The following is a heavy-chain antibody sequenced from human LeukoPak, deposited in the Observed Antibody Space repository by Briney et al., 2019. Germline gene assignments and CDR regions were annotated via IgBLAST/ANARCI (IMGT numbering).Heavy chain of an antibody. CDR3: ARVFYDYVWGSYRPRWFDP. V-gene: IGHV4-34*01. Sequence: SETLSLTCGVYDGSFGDFYWSWIRQRPGKGLEWIGEINHSGSTNYNPSLKSRVTISVDTSKNQFSLKLRSVTAADTAVYYCARVFYDYVWGSYRPRWFDPWGQGTLVTVSS. J-gene: IGHJ5*02. CDR1: DGSFGDFY. CDR2: INHSGST. D-gene: IGHD3-16*02.